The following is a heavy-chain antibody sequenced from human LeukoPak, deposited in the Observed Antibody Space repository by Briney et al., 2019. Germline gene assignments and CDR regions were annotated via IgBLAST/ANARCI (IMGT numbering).Heavy chain of an antibody. CDR1: GFTFSSYG. J-gene: IGHJ4*02. D-gene: IGHD6-19*01. V-gene: IGHV3-30*18. Sequence: GSLRLSCTASGFTFSSYGMHWVRQAPGKGLEWVAVISYDGSNKYYADSVKGRFTISRDNSKNTLYLQMNSLRAEDTAVYYCAKDIGDFIAVAGTGSDFDYWGQGTLVTVSS. CDR2: ISYDGSNK. CDR3: AKDIGDFIAVAGTGSDFDY.